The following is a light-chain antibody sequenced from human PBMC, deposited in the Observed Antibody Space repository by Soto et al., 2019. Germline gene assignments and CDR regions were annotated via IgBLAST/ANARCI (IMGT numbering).Light chain of an antibody. J-gene: IGKJ5*01. CDR1: QSISSW. CDR3: QQYNSYSIT. Sequence: DIQMTQSPSTLSASVGDRVTITCRASQSISSWLAWYQQKPGKXXKXXIYKASSLESGVPSRFSGSGSGTELTLTISSLQPDDFETYYCQQYNSYSITFGQGTRLEIK. CDR2: KAS. V-gene: IGKV1-5*03.